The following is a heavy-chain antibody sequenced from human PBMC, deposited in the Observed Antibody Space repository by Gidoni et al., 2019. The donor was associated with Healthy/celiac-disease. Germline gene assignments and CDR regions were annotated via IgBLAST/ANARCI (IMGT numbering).Heavy chain of an antibody. CDR1: GCSMRSSRYY. D-gene: IGHD5-12*01. Sequence: QLQLQESGPGLVKPSETLYLTCTVSGCSMRSSRYYWGWPRHPPGKGLEWIGSIYYSGSTYYNPSLKRLVTISVDTSKNQFSLKLSSVTSADTAVYYCARRVATITGFDYWGQGTLVTVSS. CDR2: IYYSGST. V-gene: IGHV4-39*01. CDR3: ARRVATITGFDY. J-gene: IGHJ4*02.